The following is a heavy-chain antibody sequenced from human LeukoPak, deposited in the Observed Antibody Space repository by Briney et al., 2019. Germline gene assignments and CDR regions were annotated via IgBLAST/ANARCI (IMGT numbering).Heavy chain of an antibody. D-gene: IGHD1-1*01. Sequence: GGSLSLSCAASGFTFSKYWMSWVRQVPGKGREWVVNINERGNEKNCVDSVRGRFTVSRDNAQDSLYLQMNSLRVEDTAVYYCARHPNTNWDYWGQGTLVTVSS. CDR2: INERGNEK. V-gene: IGHV3-7*03. CDR3: ARHPNTNWDY. J-gene: IGHJ4*02. CDR1: GFTFSKYW.